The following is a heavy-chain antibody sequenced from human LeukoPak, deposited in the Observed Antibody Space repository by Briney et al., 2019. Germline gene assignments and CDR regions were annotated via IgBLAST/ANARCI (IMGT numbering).Heavy chain of an antibody. CDR3: ARSPMSRLDTWYYFDY. D-gene: IGHD2-8*02. Sequence: SETLSLTCTVSGGSISSYYWSWIRQPPGKGLEWSGYIYYSGSTNYNPSLKSRVTISVDTSKNQFSLKLSSVTAADTAMYYCARSPMSRLDTWYYFDYWGQGNLVTVSS. V-gene: IGHV4-59*01. CDR1: GGSISSYY. CDR2: IYYSGST. J-gene: IGHJ4*02.